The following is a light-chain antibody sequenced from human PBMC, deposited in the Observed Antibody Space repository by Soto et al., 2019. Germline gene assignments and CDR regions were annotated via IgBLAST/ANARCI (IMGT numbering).Light chain of an antibody. CDR3: QQYNNWPGT. V-gene: IGKV3-15*01. CDR2: GAS. CDR1: QSVSSN. J-gene: IGKJ2*01. Sequence: EMVMTQSPATLSVSPGERATLSSRASQSVSSNLAWYQQKPGQAPRLLIYGASTRATGIPARFSGSGSGTEFTLTISSLQSEDFAVYYCQQYNNWPGTFGQGTKLEIK.